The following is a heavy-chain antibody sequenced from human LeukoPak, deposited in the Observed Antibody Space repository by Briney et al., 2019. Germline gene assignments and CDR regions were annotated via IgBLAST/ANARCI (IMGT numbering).Heavy chain of an antibody. CDR1: GFTFSSYS. J-gene: IGHJ3*02. V-gene: IGHV3-21*04. Sequence: PGGSLRLSCAASGFTFSSYSMNWVRQAPGKGLEWVSSISSSSSYIYYADSVKGRFTISRDNAKNSLYLQMNSLRAEDTAVYYCARDEAVLHPNSDAFDIWGQGTMVTVSS. CDR2: ISSSSSYI. CDR3: ARDEAVLHPNSDAFDI. D-gene: IGHD4/OR15-4a*01.